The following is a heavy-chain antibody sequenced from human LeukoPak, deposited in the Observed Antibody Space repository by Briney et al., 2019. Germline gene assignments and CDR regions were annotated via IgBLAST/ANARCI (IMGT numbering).Heavy chain of an antibody. CDR2: IYPGDSDT. V-gene: IGHV5-51*01. CDR3: ARTKMVRGVIGPFDY. CDR1: GYIFATYW. Sequence: GESLKISCQGSGYIFATYWIGWVRQMPGKGLEWMGIIYPGDSDTRYSPSFQGQVTISVDKSINTAYLQWSSLKASDTAMYYCARTKMVRGVIGPFDYWGQGTLVTVSS. D-gene: IGHD3-10*01. J-gene: IGHJ4*02.